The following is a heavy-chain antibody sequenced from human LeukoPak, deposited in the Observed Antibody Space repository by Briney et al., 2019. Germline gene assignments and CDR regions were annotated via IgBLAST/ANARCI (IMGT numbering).Heavy chain of an antibody. D-gene: IGHD3-10*01. J-gene: IGHJ4*02. V-gene: IGHV4-39*07. CDR3: ARDTSHWFGELDY. CDR1: GGSISSSSYY. CDR2: IYYSGST. Sequence: SETLSLTCTVSGGSISSSSYYWGWIRQPPGKGLEWIGSIYYSGSTYYNPSLKSRVTISVDTSKNQFSLKLSSVTAAGTAVYYCARDTSHWFGELDYWGQGTLVTVSS.